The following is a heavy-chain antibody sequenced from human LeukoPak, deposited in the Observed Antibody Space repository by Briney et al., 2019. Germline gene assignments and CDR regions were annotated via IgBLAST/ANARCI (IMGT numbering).Heavy chain of an antibody. J-gene: IGHJ4*02. CDR3: ARCSSSSCENDY. CDR1: GGTFSSSA. D-gene: IGHD2-2*01. CDR2: IIPIFGTA. V-gene: IGHV1-69*01. Sequence: PVKVSCKASGGTFSSSAISWVRQAPGHGLEWMGGIIPIFGTANYAQKFQGRVTITADESTSTAYMELSSLRSEDTAVYYCARCSSSSCENDYWGQGTLVTVSS.